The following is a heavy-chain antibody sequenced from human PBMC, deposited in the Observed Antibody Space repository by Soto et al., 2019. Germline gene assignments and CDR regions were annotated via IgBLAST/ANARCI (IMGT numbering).Heavy chain of an antibody. CDR3: ASCSVAGTDVYYYYGMDD. J-gene: IGHJ6*02. CDR1: GGTFSSYA. V-gene: IGHV1-69*01. D-gene: IGHD6-19*01. Sequence: QVQLVQSGAEVKKPGSSVKVSCKASGGTFSSYAISWVRQAPGQGLEWMGGIIPIFGTANYAQKFQGRVTITADESTSTAYMALSSVGSGDTAVYYCASCSVAGTDVYYYYGMDDWGQGTTVTVSS. CDR2: IIPIFGTA.